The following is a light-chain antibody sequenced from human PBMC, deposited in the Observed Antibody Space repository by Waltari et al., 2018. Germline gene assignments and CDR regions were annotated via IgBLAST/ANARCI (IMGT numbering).Light chain of an antibody. CDR2: GAS. V-gene: IGKV3-20*01. CDR3: QQYGSSRWT. Sequence: EIVLTQSPGTLSLSPGERATLSCRASQSVSSSYLAWYQQQPGQAPRLLIDGASSRATGIPDRFSGSGSGTDFTLTISRLEPEDFAVYYCQQYGSSRWTFGQGTKVEIK. J-gene: IGKJ1*01. CDR1: QSVSSSY.